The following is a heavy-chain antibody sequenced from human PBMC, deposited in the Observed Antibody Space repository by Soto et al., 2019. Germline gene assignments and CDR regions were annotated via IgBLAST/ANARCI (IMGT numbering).Heavy chain of an antibody. CDR3: ARVRAELGYCSGGSCLQYYYGMDV. Sequence: QVQLVQSGAEVKKPGASVKVSCKASGYTFTSYGISWVRQAPGQGLEWLGWMGTYNGNTDYGQKVQGRVTMTTETDTRIDYVELRSLRADETAVYYCARVRAELGYCSGGSCLQYYYGMDVWGHGTTVTVSS. CDR2: MGTYNGNT. D-gene: IGHD2-15*01. J-gene: IGHJ6*02. CDR1: GYTFTSYG. V-gene: IGHV1-18*01.